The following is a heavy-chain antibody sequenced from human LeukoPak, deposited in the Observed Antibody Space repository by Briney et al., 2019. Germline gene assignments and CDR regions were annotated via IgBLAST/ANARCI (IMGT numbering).Heavy chain of an antibody. Sequence: MPSETLSLTCTVSGGSISSGGYYWSWIRQSPGRGLEWIGYIYHSGSTYYNPSLKSRVTISIDRSRNQFSLKLSSVTAADTAVYYCARDLGPEYSISSSAAFDIWGQGTMVTVSS. CDR3: ARDLGPEYSISSSAAFDI. V-gene: IGHV4-30-2*06. CDR2: IYHSGST. J-gene: IGHJ3*02. CDR1: GGSISSGGYY. D-gene: IGHD6-6*01.